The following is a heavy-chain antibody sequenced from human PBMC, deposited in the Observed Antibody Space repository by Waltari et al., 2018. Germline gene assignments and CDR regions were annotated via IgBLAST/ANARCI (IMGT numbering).Heavy chain of an antibody. V-gene: IGHV1-2*06. CDR1: GYTFTGYY. CDR3: ATQYGDYVGGAFDI. CDR2: INPNSGGT. Sequence: QVQLVQSGAEVKKPGASVKVSCKASGYTFTGYYMHWVRQAPGQGLEWMGRINPNSGGTNYAKKFQGRVTMTRDTSISTAYTELSRLRSDDTAVYYCATQYGDYVGGAFDIWGQGTMVTVSS. D-gene: IGHD4-17*01. J-gene: IGHJ3*02.